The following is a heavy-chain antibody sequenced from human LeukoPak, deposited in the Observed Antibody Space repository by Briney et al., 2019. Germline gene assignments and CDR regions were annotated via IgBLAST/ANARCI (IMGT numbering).Heavy chain of an antibody. J-gene: IGHJ4*02. D-gene: IGHD3-22*01. CDR1: GYTFTSYG. V-gene: IGHV1-2*04. CDR3: ARLSYDSSGYLFDY. CDR2: INPNSGGT. Sequence: ASVKVSCKASGYTFTSYGFTWVRQAPGQGLEWMGWINPNSGGTNYAQKFQGWVTMTRDTSISTAYMELSRLRSDDTAVYYCARLSYDSSGYLFDYWGQGTLVTVSS.